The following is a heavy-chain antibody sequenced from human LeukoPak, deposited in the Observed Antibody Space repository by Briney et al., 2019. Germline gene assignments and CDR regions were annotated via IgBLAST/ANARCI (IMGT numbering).Heavy chain of an antibody. D-gene: IGHD3-3*01. V-gene: IGHV1-69*13. Sequence: GASVKVSCKASGGTFSSYAISWVRQAPGQGLEWMGGIIPIFGTANYAQKFQGRVTITADESTSTAYMELSSLRSEDTAVYYCARGLYYDFWSGYYYMDVWGKGTTGTVSS. CDR2: IIPIFGTA. CDR3: ARGLYYDFWSGYYYMDV. CDR1: GGTFSSYA. J-gene: IGHJ6*03.